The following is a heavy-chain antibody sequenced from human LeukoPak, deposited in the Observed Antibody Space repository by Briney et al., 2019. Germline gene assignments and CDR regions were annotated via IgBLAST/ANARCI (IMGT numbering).Heavy chain of an antibody. CDR1: GGTFSSYA. Sequence: ASVKVSCKASGGTFSSYAISWVRQAPGQGLEWMGGIIPIFGTANYAQKFQGRVTITADESTSTAYMELSSLRSEDTAVYYCAREEGRFYSSGWKGNRFDPWGQGTLVTVSS. J-gene: IGHJ5*02. CDR3: AREEGRFYSSGWKGNRFDP. V-gene: IGHV1-69*13. D-gene: IGHD6-19*01. CDR2: IIPIFGTA.